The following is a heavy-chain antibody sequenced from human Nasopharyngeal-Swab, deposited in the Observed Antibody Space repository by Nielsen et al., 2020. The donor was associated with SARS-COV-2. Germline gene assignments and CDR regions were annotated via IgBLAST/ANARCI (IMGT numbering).Heavy chain of an antibody. CDR1: GCIFSNYW. V-gene: IGHV5-51*01. CDR3: ARLLLSKYFDY. J-gene: IGHJ4*02. Sequence: GESLKISCKGSGCIFSNYWIGWVRQMPGKGLEWVGIIYPGDSDTRYSPSFQGQVTISADKSISTTYLQWSSLKASDTAMYYCARLLLSKYFDYWGQGTLVTVSS. CDR2: IYPGDSDT.